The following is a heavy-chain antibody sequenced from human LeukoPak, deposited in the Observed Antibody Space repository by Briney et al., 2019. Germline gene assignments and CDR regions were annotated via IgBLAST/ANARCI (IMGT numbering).Heavy chain of an antibody. CDR1: GFSISSSGYY. CDR3: ARLSSVLYFDWLLFNYFDY. CDR2: IYYSGST. Sequence: SESLCLTCTVSGFSISSSGYYWGWLRQPPGKGLECLGRIYYSGSTSYNPSLKSRVPISVDTSKNQFSLKLSSVTAAGTAVYYCARLSSVLYFDWLLFNYFDYWGQGTLVTVSS. D-gene: IGHD3-9*01. J-gene: IGHJ4*02. V-gene: IGHV4-39*01.